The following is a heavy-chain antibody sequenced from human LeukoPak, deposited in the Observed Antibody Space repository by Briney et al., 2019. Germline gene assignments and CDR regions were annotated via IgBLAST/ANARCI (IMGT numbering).Heavy chain of an antibody. CDR1: GFTFSNYW. CDR2: IKQDGSEK. V-gene: IGHV3-7*01. D-gene: IGHD6-13*01. J-gene: IGHJ4*02. CDR3: ARDIVADGTSGDDY. Sequence: QSGGSLRLSCAASGFTFSNYWMSWVRQAPGKGLEWVANIKQDGSEKYYVDSVKGRFTISRDNTKNSLYLQMNSLRAEDTAVYYCARDIVADGTSGDDYWGQGTLVTVSS.